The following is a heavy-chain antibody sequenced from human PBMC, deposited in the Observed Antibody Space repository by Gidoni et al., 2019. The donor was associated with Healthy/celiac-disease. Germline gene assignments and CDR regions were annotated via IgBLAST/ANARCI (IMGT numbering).Heavy chain of an antibody. D-gene: IGHD2-21*02. Sequence: QLQLQESGPGLVKPSETLSLTCTVSGCSISSSSYYWGWIRQPPGKGLEWIGSIYYSGSTYYNPSLKSRVTISVDTSKNQFALKLSSVTAADTAGYYCARDPRSHPGVVTATLFDYWGQGTLVTVSS. CDR1: GCSISSSSYY. CDR2: IYYSGST. V-gene: IGHV4-39*07. J-gene: IGHJ4*02. CDR3: ARDPRSHPGVVTATLFDY.